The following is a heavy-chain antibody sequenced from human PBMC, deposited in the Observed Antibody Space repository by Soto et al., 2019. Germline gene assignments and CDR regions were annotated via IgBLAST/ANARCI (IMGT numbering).Heavy chain of an antibody. Sequence: SETLSLTCAVYCGSFSGYYWSWIRQPPGKGLEWIGEINHSGSTNYNPSLKSRVTISVDTSKNQFSLKLSSVTAADTAVYYCARGGFLLLWFGESHYYYGMDVWGQGTTVTVSS. CDR1: CGSFSGYY. V-gene: IGHV4-34*01. CDR2: INHSGST. D-gene: IGHD3-10*01. CDR3: ARGGFLLLWFGESHYYYGMDV. J-gene: IGHJ6*02.